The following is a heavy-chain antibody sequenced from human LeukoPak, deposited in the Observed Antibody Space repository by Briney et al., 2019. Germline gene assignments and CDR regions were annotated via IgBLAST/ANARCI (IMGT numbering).Heavy chain of an antibody. D-gene: IGHD6-13*01. V-gene: IGHV1-18*04. Sequence: GASVKVSCKASGYTFTGYYMHWVRQAPGQGLEWMGWISAYNGNTNYAQKLQGRVTMTTDTSTSTAYMELRSLRSDDTAVYYCARDLLIAAAGDYWGQGTLVTVSS. J-gene: IGHJ4*02. CDR1: GYTFTGYY. CDR3: ARDLLIAAAGDY. CDR2: ISAYNGNT.